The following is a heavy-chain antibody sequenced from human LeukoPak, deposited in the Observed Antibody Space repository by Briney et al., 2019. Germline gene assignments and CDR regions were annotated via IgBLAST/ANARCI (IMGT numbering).Heavy chain of an antibody. J-gene: IGHJ4*02. CDR2: INHSGST. Sequence: SETLSLTCAVYGGSFSGYYWSWIRQPPGKGLEWIGEINHSGSTNYNPSLKSRVTISVDTSKNQFSLKLSSVTAADTAVYYCATRLRSFDYWGQGTLVTVSS. D-gene: IGHD4-17*01. V-gene: IGHV4-34*01. CDR1: GGSFSGYY. CDR3: ATRLRSFDY.